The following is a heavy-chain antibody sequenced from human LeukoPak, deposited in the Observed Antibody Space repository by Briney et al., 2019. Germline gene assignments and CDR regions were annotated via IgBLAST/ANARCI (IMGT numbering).Heavy chain of an antibody. CDR1: GGTFSSYA. CDR2: IIPILGIA. CDR3: ASNQLLLYYFDY. J-gene: IGHJ4*02. V-gene: IGHV1-69*04. D-gene: IGHD2-2*01. Sequence: ASVKVSCKASGGTFSSYAISWVRQAPGQGLEWMGRIIPILGIANYAQKFQGRVTITADKSTSTAYMELSGLRSEDTAVYYCASNQLLLYYFDYWGQGTLVTVSS.